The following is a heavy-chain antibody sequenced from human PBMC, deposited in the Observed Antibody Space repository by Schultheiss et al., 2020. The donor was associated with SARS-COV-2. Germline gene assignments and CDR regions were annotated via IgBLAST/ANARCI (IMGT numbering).Heavy chain of an antibody. CDR1: GGSISSGGYY. V-gene: IGHV4-31*11. D-gene: IGHD3-22*01. J-gene: IGHJ3*02. CDR2: LYHSGGT. Sequence: SQTLSLTCAVSGGSISSGGYYWSWIRQHPGKGLEWIGYLYHSGGTYYNPSLKSRVTISVDTSKNQFSLKLSSVTAADTAVYYCARHRYYYDSSGYYYVRAFDNWGQGTMVTVSS. CDR3: ARHRYYYDSSGYYYVRAFDN.